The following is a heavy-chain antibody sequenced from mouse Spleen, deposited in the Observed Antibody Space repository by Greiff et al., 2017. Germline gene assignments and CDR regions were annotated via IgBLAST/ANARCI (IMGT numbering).Heavy chain of an antibody. CDR1: GFSLTSYG. D-gene: IGHD4-1*01. CDR2: IWAGGST. V-gene: IGHV2-9*02. J-gene: IGHJ2*01. Sequence: VKLMESGPGLVAPSQSLSITCTVSGFSLTSYGVHWVRQPPRKGLEWLGVIWAGGSTNYNSALMSRLSISKDNSKSQVFLKMNSLQTDDTAMYYCAREEGGTSYFDYWGQGTTLTVSS. CDR3: AREEGGTSYFDY.